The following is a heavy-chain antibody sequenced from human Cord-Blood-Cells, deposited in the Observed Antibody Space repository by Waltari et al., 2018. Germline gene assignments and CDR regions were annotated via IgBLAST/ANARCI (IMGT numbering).Heavy chain of an antibody. CDR3: AKDGYSSSWYY. V-gene: IGHV3-30*18. CDR1: GFTFSSYG. D-gene: IGHD6-13*01. J-gene: IGHJ4*02. CDR2: ISYDGSNK. Sequence: QVQLVESGGGVVQPGRSLRLSCAASGFTFSSYGMHWVRQAPGKGLEGVAVISYDGSNKYYADSVKGRFTISRDNSKNTLYLQMNSLRAEDTAVYYCAKDGYSSSWYYWGQGTLVTVSS.